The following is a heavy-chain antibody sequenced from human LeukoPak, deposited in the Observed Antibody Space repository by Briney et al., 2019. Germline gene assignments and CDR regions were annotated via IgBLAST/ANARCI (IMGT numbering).Heavy chain of an antibody. D-gene: IGHD1-7*01. CDR3: ARDQKTGTTGGD. CDR2: ISSSSSYI. V-gene: IGHV3-21*01. CDR1: GFTFSSYS. J-gene: IGHJ4*02. Sequence: PGGSLRLSCAASGFTFSSYSMNWVRQAPGKGLEWVSSISSSSSYIYYADSVKGRFTISRDNAKNSLYLQMNSLRAEDTAVYYCARDQKTGTTGGDWGQGTLVTVSS.